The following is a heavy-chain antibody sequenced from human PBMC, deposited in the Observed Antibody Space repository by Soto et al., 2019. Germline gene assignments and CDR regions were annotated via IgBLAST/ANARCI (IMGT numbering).Heavy chain of an antibody. CDR1: GGSGSVVDYF. V-gene: IGHV4-30-4*01. CDR2: IYYTGIT. CDR3: AREERKGIISWFDP. Sequence: ASETLSLTCTVSGGSGSVVDYFWSWIRKSPGKGLEWIGYIYYTGITHLNPSLKSRLTMAVDTSKNEFSLKLTYVSAADTAVYFCAREERKGIISWFDPWGKGTPVTVSS. J-gene: IGHJ5*02. D-gene: IGHD2-21*01.